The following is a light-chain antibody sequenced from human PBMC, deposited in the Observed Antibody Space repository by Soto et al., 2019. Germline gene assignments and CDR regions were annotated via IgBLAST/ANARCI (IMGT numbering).Light chain of an antibody. V-gene: IGKV1-5*03. CDR2: KAS. CDR3: QQDHNYWT. CDR1: QNINGW. Sequence: DIQMTQSPSTLSASVGDRVTITCRASQNINGWLAWYQQKPGKAPKVLIYKASSLESGVPSRFSGSGSGTELTLTISTLQPDDFATYYCQQDHNYWTFGQGTKVDIK. J-gene: IGKJ1*01.